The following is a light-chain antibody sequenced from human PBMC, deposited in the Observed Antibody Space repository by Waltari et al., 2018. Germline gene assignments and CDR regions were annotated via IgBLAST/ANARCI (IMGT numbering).Light chain of an antibody. CDR2: DVN. J-gene: IGLJ3*02. CDR1: SSDVGVYNY. V-gene: IGLV2-14*01. Sequence: QSALTQPASVSGSPGQSITISCTGTSSDVGVYNYVSWYQQHPGKAPKLIIYDVNNRPSGVSKRFSGSKSGNTAYLTISGLQAEDEADYYCSSFTSSSTWVFGGGTKLTVL. CDR3: SSFTSSSTWV.